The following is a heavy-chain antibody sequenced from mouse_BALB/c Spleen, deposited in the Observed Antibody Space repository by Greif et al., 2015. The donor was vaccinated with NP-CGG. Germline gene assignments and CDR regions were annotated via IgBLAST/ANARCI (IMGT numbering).Heavy chain of an antibody. CDR1: GFNIKDYY. D-gene: IGHD1-1*01. J-gene: IGHJ4*01. Sequence: EVQLQQSGAELVRSGASVKLSCTASGFNIKDYYMHWVKQRPEQGLEWIGWIDPENGDTEYAPKFQGKATMTADTSSNTAYLQLSSLTSEDTAVYYCNGYYGSSYAMDYWGQGTSVTVSS. V-gene: IGHV14-4*02. CDR3: NGYYGSSYAMDY. CDR2: IDPENGDT.